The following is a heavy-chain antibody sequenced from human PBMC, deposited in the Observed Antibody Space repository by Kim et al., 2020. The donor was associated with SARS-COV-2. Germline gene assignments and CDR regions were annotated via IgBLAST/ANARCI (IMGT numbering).Heavy chain of an antibody. Sequence: YYVDSVKGRFPISRDNAKNSLYLRMDRLGAEDTAVYYWARDFGERQAFDYWGQGTLVTVSS. D-gene: IGHD2-21*01. V-gene: IGHV3-7*01. J-gene: IGHJ4*02. CDR3: ARDFGERQAFDY.